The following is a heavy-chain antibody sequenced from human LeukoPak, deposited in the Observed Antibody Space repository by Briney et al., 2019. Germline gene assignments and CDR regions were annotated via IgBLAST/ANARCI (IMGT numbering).Heavy chain of an antibody. D-gene: IGHD2-2*02. CDR3: AADIVVVPAAIGPPQH. Sequence: SVKVSCKASGFTFTSSAVQWVRQARGQRLEWIGWIVVGSGNTNYAQKFQERVTITRDMSTSTAYMELSSLRSEDTAVYYCAADIVVVPAAIGPPQHWGQGTLVTVSS. CDR2: IVVGSGNT. J-gene: IGHJ1*01. V-gene: IGHV1-58*01. CDR1: GFTFTSSA.